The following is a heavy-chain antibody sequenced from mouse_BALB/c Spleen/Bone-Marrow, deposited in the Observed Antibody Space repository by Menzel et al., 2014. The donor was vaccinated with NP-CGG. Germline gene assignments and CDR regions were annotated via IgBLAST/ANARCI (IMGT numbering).Heavy chain of an antibody. J-gene: IGHJ2*01. CDR1: GFTFSRYG. Sequence: EVQGVESGGGLVQPGGSLKLSCAASGFTFSRYGMSWVRQTPDKRLELVATINSNGGSTYYPDSVKGRFTISRDNAKNTLYLQMGSLKSEDTAMYYFARDWPYFFDYWGRGTTLTVSS. D-gene: IGHD2-10*01. V-gene: IGHV5-6-3*01. CDR2: INSNGGST. CDR3: ARDWPYFFDY.